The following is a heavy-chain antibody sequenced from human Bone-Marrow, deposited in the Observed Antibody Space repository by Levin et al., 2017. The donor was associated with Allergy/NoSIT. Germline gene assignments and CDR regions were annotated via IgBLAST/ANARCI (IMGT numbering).Heavy chain of an antibody. V-gene: IGHV3-48*01. J-gene: IGHJ4*02. D-gene: IGHD3-9*01. CDR1: GFTFSSYS. Sequence: TGGSLRLSCVASGFTFSSYSMNWVRQAPGKGLEWLSYIGGTTNTIYYADSVKGRFTISRDNAKNSLFLQMSSLRADDTAVYYCARRKAIDTTASRYFDYWGQGTLVTVSS. CDR3: ARRKAIDTTASRYFDY. CDR2: IGGTTNTI.